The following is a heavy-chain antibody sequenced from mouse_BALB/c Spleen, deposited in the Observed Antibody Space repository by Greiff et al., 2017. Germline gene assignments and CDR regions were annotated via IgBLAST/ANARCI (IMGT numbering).Heavy chain of an antibody. J-gene: IGHJ4*01. CDR3: ARDRSYYYGSDAMDY. CDR1: GFTFSDYY. V-gene: IGHV5-4*02. D-gene: IGHD1-1*01. CDR2: ISDGGSYT. Sequence: EVKLEESGGGLVKPGGSLKLSCAASGFTFSDYYMYWVRQTPEKRLEWVATISDGGSYTYYPDSVKGRFTISRDNAKNNLYLQMSSLKSEDTAMYYCARDRSYYYGSDAMDYWGQGTSVTVSS.